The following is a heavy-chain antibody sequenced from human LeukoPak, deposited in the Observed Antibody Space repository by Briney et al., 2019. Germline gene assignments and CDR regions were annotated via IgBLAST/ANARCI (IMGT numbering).Heavy chain of an antibody. D-gene: IGHD1-26*01. CDR2: IYYSGST. V-gene: IGHV4-59*01. CDR1: GGSISSYY. CDR3: TLLQRGAVGY. Sequence: PSETLFLTCTVSGGSISSYYWSWIRQPPGKGLEWIGYIYYSGSTNYNPSLKSRVTISVDTSKNQFSLKLSSVTAADTAVYYCTLLQRGAVGYWGQGTLVTVSS. J-gene: IGHJ4*02.